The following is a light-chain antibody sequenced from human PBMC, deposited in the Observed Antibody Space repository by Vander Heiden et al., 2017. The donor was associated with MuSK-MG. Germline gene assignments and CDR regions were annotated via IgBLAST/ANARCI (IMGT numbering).Light chain of an antibody. V-gene: IGKV3-11*01. J-gene: IGKJ4*01. CDR1: QSVSSY. Sequence: EIVLTQSPATLSLSPGERATLSCRASQSVSSYLAWYQQKPGQAPRLLIYDASNRATGIPVRFSGSGSGTDFTLTISNLEPEDFAVYYCQQRSTALTFGGGTKVEIK. CDR2: DAS. CDR3: QQRSTALT.